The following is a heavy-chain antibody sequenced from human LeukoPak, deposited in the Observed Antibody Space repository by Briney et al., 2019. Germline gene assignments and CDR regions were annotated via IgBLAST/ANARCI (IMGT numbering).Heavy chain of an antibody. J-gene: IGHJ4*02. D-gene: IGHD3-22*01. V-gene: IGHV3-48*03. CDR1: GFTFSSYE. Sequence: GGSLRLSCAASGFTFSSYEMNWVRQAPGKGLEWVSYISSSGTTIYSADSVKGRLTISRDPSKNTLYLQMNSLRAEDTAVYYCAKDRDYYDSSGLFDYWGQGTLVTVSS. CDR3: AKDRDYYDSSGLFDY. CDR2: ISSSGTTI.